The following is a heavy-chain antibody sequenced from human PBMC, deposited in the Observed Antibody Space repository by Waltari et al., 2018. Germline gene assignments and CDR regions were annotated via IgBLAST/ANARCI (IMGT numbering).Heavy chain of an antibody. CDR2: MYYSGST. CDR3: ARHNRQWLVPGTAFDF. CDR1: DGSISSSHYY. D-gene: IGHD6-19*01. V-gene: IGHV4-39*01. J-gene: IGHJ4*02. Sequence: QLQLQESGPGLVKPSETLSLTCTVSDGSISSSHYYCGWIRQPPGKGLEWIGSMYYSGSTYYNPSLKSRVTISGDTSKNQFSLRLSSVTAADTAVYFCARHNRQWLVPGTAFDFWGQGTLVTVSS.